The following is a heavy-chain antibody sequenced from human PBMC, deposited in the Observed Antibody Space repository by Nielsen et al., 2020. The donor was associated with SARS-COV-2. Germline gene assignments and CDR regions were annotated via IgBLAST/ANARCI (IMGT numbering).Heavy chain of an antibody. CDR2: IIPIFGTA. V-gene: IGHV1-69*05. Sequence: SVKVSCKASGGTFSSYAISWVRQAPGQGLEWMGGIIPIFGTANYAQKFQGWVTMTRDTSISTAYMELSRLRSDDTAVYYCARGGSGYGSQGLDYFDYWGQGTLVTVSS. CDR1: GGTFSSYA. J-gene: IGHJ4*02. D-gene: IGHD5-12*01. CDR3: ARGGSGYGSQGLDYFDY.